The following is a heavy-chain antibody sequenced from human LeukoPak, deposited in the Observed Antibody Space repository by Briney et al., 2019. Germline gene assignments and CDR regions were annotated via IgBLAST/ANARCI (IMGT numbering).Heavy chain of an antibody. CDR1: GGSFSGYY. CDR3: ARDISPWETRNPDAFDI. V-gene: IGHV3-53*01. CDR2: IYSGGST. J-gene: IGHJ3*02. Sequence: ETLSLTCAVYGGSFSGYYWSWVRQAPGKGLEWVSVIYSGGSTYYADSVKGRFTISRDNSKNTLYLQMNSLRAEDTAVYYCARDISPWETRNPDAFDIWGQGTMVTVSS. D-gene: IGHD1-14*01.